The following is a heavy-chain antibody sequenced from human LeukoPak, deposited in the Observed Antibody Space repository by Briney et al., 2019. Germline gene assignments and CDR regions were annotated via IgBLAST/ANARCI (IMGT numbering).Heavy chain of an antibody. CDR1: GFTFSSYT. CDR2: ISGSGVST. Sequence: GGSLRLSCAASGFTFSSYTMSWVRQAPGKGLEWVSYISGSGVSTYYADYVKGRFTLSRDNSQNPLYLQINSLRAEDTAVYYCAKQWRGTGDAFDIWGQGTMVTVCS. V-gene: IGHV3-23*01. CDR3: AKQWRGTGDAFDI. D-gene: IGHD3/OR15-3a*01. J-gene: IGHJ3*02.